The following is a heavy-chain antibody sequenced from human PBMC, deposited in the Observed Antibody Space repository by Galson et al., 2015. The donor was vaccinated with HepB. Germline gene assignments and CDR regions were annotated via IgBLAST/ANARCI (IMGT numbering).Heavy chain of an antibody. CDR2: IILILGIA. CDR1: GGTFSSYA. J-gene: IGHJ6*03. V-gene: IGHV1-69*04. CDR3: ARCPEDIVVVPAAIRNYYYYMDV. Sequence: SVKVSCKASGGTFSSYAISWVRQAPGQGLEWMGRIILILGIANYAQKFQGRVTITADKSTSTAYMELSSLRSEDTAVYYCARCPEDIVVVPAAIRNYYYYMDVWGKGTTVTVSS. D-gene: IGHD2-2*01.